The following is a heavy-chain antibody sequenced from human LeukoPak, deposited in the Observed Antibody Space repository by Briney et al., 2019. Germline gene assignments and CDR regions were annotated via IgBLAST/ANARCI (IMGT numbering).Heavy chain of an antibody. Sequence: GGSLRLSCAASGFTFDDYGMSWVRQAPGKGLEWVAHVQPDGSAKIYADSVKGRFTISRDNAKDSVYLQMNSLRVEDTAVYYCARAFSGWSSLGHWGQGTLVTVSS. CDR3: ARAFSGWSSLGH. CDR1: GFTFDDYG. V-gene: IGHV3-7*04. CDR2: VQPDGSAK. J-gene: IGHJ4*02. D-gene: IGHD6-19*01.